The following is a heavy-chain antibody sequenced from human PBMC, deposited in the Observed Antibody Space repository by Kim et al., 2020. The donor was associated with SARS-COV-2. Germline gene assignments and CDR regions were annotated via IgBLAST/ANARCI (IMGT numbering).Heavy chain of an antibody. D-gene: IGHD3-10*01. CDR3: ARDRTYYGSGSYPNYYYGMDA. CDR1: GFTFSSSA. V-gene: IGHV3-30*04. J-gene: IGHJ6*02. Sequence: GGSLRLSCAASGFTFSSSAMHWVRQAPGKGLEWVAVISYDGSNKYYADSVKGRFTISRDNSKNTLYLQMNSLRAEDTAVYYCARDRTYYGSGSYPNYYYGMDAWGQGPTAPAPS. CDR2: ISYDGSNK.